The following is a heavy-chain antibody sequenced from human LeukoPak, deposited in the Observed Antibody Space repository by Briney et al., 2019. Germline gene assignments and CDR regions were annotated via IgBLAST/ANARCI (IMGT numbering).Heavy chain of an antibody. J-gene: IGHJ5*02. D-gene: IGHD2-2*01. V-gene: IGHV4-61*01. CDR2: IYYSGST. Sequence: SETLSLTCTVSGGSISSSSYYWSWIRQPPGKGLEWIGYIYYSGSTNYNPSLKSRVTISVDTSKNQFSLKLSSVTAADTAVYYCARDSIPDFYCSSTSCPRWFDPWGQGTLVTVSS. CDR1: GGSISSSSYY. CDR3: ARDSIPDFYCSSTSCPRWFDP.